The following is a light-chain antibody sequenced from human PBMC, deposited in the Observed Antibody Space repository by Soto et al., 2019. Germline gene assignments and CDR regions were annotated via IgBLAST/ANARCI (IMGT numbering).Light chain of an antibody. CDR1: QSVSIY. Sequence: EILLTQSPSTLSLSPVSLATLPFMASQSVSIYLAWYQQQPGQAPRLLIHDASNRATGIPARFSGSGSGTDFTLTISRLEPEDFAVYYCQQYGSSPWTFGQGTKVDIK. V-gene: IGKV3-20*01. CDR2: DAS. CDR3: QQYGSSPWT. J-gene: IGKJ1*01.